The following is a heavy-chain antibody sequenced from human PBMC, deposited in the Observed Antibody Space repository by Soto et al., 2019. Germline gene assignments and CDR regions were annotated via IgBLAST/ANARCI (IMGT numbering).Heavy chain of an antibody. CDR2: IYPGDSDT. CDR1: GYSFTSYW. V-gene: IGHV5-51*01. CDR3: ARLGGTTVTTSYFDY. D-gene: IGHD4-17*01. Sequence: GESLKISCKGSGYSFTSYWIGWVRQMPGKGLEWMGIIYPGDSDTRYSPSFQGQATISADKSISTAYLQWSSLKASDTAMYYCARLGGTTVTTSYFDYWGQGTLVTVSS. J-gene: IGHJ4*02.